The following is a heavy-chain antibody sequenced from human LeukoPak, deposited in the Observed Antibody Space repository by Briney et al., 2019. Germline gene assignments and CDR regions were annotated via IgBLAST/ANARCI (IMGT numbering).Heavy chain of an antibody. J-gene: IGHJ4*02. Sequence: PSESLSLTCTVAAPSISSSSYYWGWIREPPGKGLEGFGSIYYSGSTYYNTSLKTRVTITVDTSKNQLSLRLSSVTAADTAGYYCARHELAVAGTRGGIDYWGQGTLVTVSS. CDR1: APSISSSSYY. CDR3: ARHELAVAGTRGGIDY. CDR2: IYYSGST. D-gene: IGHD6-19*01. V-gene: IGHV4-39*01.